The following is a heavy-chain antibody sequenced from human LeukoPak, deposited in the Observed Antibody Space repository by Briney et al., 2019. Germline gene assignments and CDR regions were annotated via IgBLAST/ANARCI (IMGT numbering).Heavy chain of an antibody. V-gene: IGHV4-39*07. Sequence: SETLSLTCTVSGCSISSSSYYWGWIRQPPGKGLEWIGHISNSGSTYYSPSLSSRVTISLDTSKNQFSLKLRSVTAADTAVYYCARGGASSIPLDYWGRGTLVTVSS. D-gene: IGHD1-26*01. CDR3: ARGGASSIPLDY. J-gene: IGHJ4*02. CDR2: ISNSGST. CDR1: GCSISSSSYY.